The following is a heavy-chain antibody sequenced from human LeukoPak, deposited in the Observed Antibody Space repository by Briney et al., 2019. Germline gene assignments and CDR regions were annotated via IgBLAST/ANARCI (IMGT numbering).Heavy chain of an antibody. J-gene: IGHJ3*02. CDR1: GFTFSSYW. Sequence: PGGSLRLSCAASGFTFSSYWMNWVRQAPGKGLVWVSRIASDGSSTTYADSVKGRFSISRDNAKNTLYLQMNSLRADDTAIYYCARRRIVGSTDDAFDIWGQGTMVTLSS. CDR3: ARRRIVGSTDDAFDI. V-gene: IGHV3-74*01. CDR2: IASDGSST. D-gene: IGHD1-26*01.